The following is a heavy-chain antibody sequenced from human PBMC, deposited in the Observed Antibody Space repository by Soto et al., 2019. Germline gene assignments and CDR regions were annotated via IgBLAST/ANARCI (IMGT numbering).Heavy chain of an antibody. CDR3: AHKGLSVLWFGDPGRFDP. CDR2: IYWDDDK. J-gene: IGHJ5*02. CDR1: GVSLNTSGVS. D-gene: IGHD3-10*01. Sequence: QITLKESGPTLVKPTQTLTLTCTLSGVSLNTSGVSVGWIRQPPGKALEWLALIYWDDDKRYSPSLKNRLTVTKDASKNHVYLMMPNMDAGDTATYYCAHKGLSVLWFGDPGRFDPWGQGILVTVSS. V-gene: IGHV2-5*02.